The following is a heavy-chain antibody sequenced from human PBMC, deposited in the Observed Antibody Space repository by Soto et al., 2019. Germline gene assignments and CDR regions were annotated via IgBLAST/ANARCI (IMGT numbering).Heavy chain of an antibody. V-gene: IGHV1-8*01. CDR2: MNPNSGNT. CDR1: GYTFTSYD. J-gene: IGHJ3*02. Sequence: ASVKVSCKASGYTFTSYDINCVRQATGQGLEWMGWMNPNSGNTGYAQKFQGRVTMTRNTSISTAYMELSSLRSEDTAVYYCARLKEYQLTYAFDIWGQGTMVTVSS. D-gene: IGHD2-2*01. CDR3: ARLKEYQLTYAFDI.